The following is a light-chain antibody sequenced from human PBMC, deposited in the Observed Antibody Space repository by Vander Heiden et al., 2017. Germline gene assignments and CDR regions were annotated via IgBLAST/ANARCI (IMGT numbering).Light chain of an antibody. V-gene: IGLV7-46*01. CDR2: DHT. Sequence: QAVVTRQPSLPVSPGGTVTLTCASSTGVVPIGHYPPWFQQKPGQDPGPPLFDHTTKHSWTPARFSGSLLGGKAALTLSGAQPEDEADYYCLLSYSGARVFGGGTRLSVL. J-gene: IGLJ3*02. CDR3: LLSYSGARV. CDR1: TGVVPIGHY.